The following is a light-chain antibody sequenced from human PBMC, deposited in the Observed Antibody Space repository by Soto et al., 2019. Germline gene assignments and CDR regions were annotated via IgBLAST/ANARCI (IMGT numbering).Light chain of an antibody. J-gene: IGKJ5*01. Sequence: ERVMTHSPSTLSVSPGVRSLFPSRASQSISINLAWYQQKPCQAPRLLIYAASNRATGVPARFSGGWSGTEFTLTISSLKYEDFAVYYCQQYNNWITFGQGTRLEIK. V-gene: IGKV3-15*01. CDR3: QQYNNWIT. CDR1: QSISIN. CDR2: AAS.